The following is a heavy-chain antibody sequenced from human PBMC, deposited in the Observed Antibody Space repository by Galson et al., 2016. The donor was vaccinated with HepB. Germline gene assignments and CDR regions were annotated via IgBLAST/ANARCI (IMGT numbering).Heavy chain of an antibody. CDR2: ISSDGNNT. CDR1: GFSLSNYA. D-gene: IGHD3-22*01. J-gene: IGHJ6*02. V-gene: IGHV3-30-3*01. CDR3: ARTGLGEFFYDSSGEYNYGMDV. Sequence: SLRLSCAASGFSLSNYAMHWVRQAPGKGLEWVAFISSDGNNTYYADSVKGRFTISRDISKNTLYLQMNSLRSDDTAVYYSARTGLGEFFYDSSGEYNYGMDVWGQGTTVTVSS.